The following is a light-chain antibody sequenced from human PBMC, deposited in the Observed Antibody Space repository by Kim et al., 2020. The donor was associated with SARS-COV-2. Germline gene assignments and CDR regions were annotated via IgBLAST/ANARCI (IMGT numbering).Light chain of an antibody. CDR2: KNN. Sequence: GRRVTISCFGSSSKIGRNSVNWYQQIPGTAPTLLISKNNLRPSGVPGRFSGSKSGTSASLAISGLQSEDEADYYCGTWDDSLNACVFGTGTKVTVL. V-gene: IGLV1-44*01. J-gene: IGLJ1*01. CDR3: GTWDDSLNACV. CDR1: SSKIGRNS.